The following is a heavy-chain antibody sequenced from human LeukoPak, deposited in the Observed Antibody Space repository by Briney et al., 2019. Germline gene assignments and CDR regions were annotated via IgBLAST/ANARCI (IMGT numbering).Heavy chain of an antibody. Sequence: PSETLSLTCTVSGGSISSYYWSWIRQPPGKGLEWIGYIYYSGSTNYNPSLKSRVTISVDTSKNQFSLKLSSVTAADTAVYYCARGGVLTGYYPTGNYFDYWGQGTLVTVSS. J-gene: IGHJ4*02. CDR1: GGSISSYY. V-gene: IGHV4-59*01. CDR2: IYYSGST. CDR3: ARGGVLTGYYPTGNYFDY. D-gene: IGHD3-9*01.